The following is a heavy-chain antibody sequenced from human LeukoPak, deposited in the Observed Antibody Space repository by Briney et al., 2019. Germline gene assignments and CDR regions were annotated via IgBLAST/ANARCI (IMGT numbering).Heavy chain of an antibody. J-gene: IGHJ3*02. CDR3: ARTVVVTAEHAFDI. CDR1: GYTFTSYA. CDR2: INAGNGNT. D-gene: IGHD2-21*02. V-gene: IGHV1-3*03. Sequence: ASVKVSCKASGYTFTSYAMHWVRQAPGQRLEWMGWINAGNGNTKYSQEFQGRVTITADKSTKTTYMELSSLRSEDTAVYYCARTVVVTAEHAFDIWGQGTMVTVSS.